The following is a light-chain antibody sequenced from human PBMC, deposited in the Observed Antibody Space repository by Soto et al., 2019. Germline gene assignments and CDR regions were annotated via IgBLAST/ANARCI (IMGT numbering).Light chain of an antibody. CDR1: QGISTY. CDR3: QQYNSYWT. CDR2: AAS. J-gene: IGKJ1*01. V-gene: IGKV1-16*01. Sequence: DIQMTQSPSSLSASVGDRVTITCRASQGISTYLNWYQQKPGKAPKVLIYAASSLQSGVPSRFSGSGSGTEFTLTISSLQPDDFATYYCQQYNSYWTFGQGTKVDIK.